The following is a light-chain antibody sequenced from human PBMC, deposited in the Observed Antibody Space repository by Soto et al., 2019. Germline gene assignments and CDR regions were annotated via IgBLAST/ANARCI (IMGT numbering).Light chain of an antibody. CDR3: MQGTHWPPYT. CDR2: KVS. CDR1: QSLAYSDGNTY. V-gene: IGKV2-30*01. Sequence: DVVMTQSPLSLPVTLGQPVSISCRSSQSLAYSDGNTYLNWFQQRPAQSPRRLIYKVSNRDSAVPDRFSGSASGTDFTLKISRVEADDVGVYYCMQGTHWPPYTFGQGTKLEIK. J-gene: IGKJ2*01.